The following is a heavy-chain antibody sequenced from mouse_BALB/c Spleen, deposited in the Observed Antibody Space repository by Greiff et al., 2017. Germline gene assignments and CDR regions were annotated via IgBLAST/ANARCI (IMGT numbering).Heavy chain of an antibody. CDR2: INPSNGRT. J-gene: IGHJ3*01. CDR3: ARYDYDAWFAY. D-gene: IGHD2-4*01. V-gene: IGHV1S81*02. Sequence: QVQLQQPGAELVKPGASVKLSCKASGYTFTSYWMHWVKQRPGQGLEWIGEINPSNGRTNYNEKFKGKATLTADKSSSTAYMQLSSLTSDDSAVYFCARYDYDAWFAYWGQGTLVTVSA. CDR1: GYTFTSYW.